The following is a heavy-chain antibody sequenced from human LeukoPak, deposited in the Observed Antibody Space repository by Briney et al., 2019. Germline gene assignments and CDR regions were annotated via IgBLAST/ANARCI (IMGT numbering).Heavy chain of an antibody. V-gene: IGHV1-2*02. CDR2: INPYSGGT. Sequence: GASVKVSCKTSGYSFTDYYMHWVRQAPGQGLEWMGWINPYSGGTSSAQKFQGRVTMTRDTSISTVYMQVSWLTSDDTAIYYCARADRLHGGPYLIDPWGQGTLVTVSS. D-gene: IGHD3-16*01. J-gene: IGHJ5*02. CDR3: ARADRLHGGPYLIDP. CDR1: GYSFTDYY.